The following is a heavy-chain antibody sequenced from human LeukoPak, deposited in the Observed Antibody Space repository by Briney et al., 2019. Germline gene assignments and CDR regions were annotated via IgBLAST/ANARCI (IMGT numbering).Heavy chain of an antibody. J-gene: IGHJ6*03. Sequence: SETLSLTCTVSGGSISSSSYYWGWIRQPPGKGLEWIGSIYYSGSTYYSPSLKSRVTISVDTSKNQFSLKLSSVTAADTAVYYCARRGIYCSSTSCFYYYYYMDVWGKGTTVTVSS. CDR2: IYYSGST. CDR1: GGSISSSSYY. D-gene: IGHD2-2*01. V-gene: IGHV4-39*01. CDR3: ARRGIYCSSTSCFYYYYYMDV.